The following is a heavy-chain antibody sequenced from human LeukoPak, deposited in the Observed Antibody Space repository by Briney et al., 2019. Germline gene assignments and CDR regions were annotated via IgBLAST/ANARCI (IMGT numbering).Heavy chain of an antibody. CDR1: GFTFGSYA. J-gene: IGHJ4*02. D-gene: IGHD6-13*01. V-gene: IGHV3-23*01. CDR2: ISGSGGST. Sequence: GGSLRLSCAASGFTFGSYAMSWVRQAPGKGLEWVSAISGSGGSTYYAGSVKGRFTISRDNSKNTLYLQMNSLRAEDTAVYYCAKDLIAAAGKNVDYWGQGTLVTVSS. CDR3: AKDLIAAAGKNVDY.